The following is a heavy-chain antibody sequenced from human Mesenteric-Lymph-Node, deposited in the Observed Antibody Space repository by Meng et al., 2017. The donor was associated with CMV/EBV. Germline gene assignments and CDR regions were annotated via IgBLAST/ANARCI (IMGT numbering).Heavy chain of an antibody. V-gene: IGHV4-34*01. CDR1: DGSFSGYY. J-gene: IGHJ4*02. CDR3: AIHYYGSGSYYRYFDY. D-gene: IGHD3-10*01. CDR2: VTHSGTT. Sequence: SETLSLTCGVYDGSFSGYYWTWIRQPPGKGLEWVVEVTHSGTTNYNPSLKSRVTISLDTSKNQFSLNLISVTAADTAVYYCAIHYYGSGSYYRYFDYWGQGTLVTVSS.